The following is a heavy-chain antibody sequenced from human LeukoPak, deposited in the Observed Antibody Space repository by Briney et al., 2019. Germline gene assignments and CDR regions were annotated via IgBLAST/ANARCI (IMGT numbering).Heavy chain of an antibody. CDR3: ARDATAMVNWFDP. CDR2: IYTSGST. CDR1: GGSISSYY. Sequence: SETLSLTCTVSGGSISSYYLSWIRQPAGKGLEWLGRIYTSGSTNYNPSLKSRVTMSVDTSKNQFSLKLSSVTAADTAVYYCARDATAMVNWFDPWGQGTLVTVSS. D-gene: IGHD5-18*01. J-gene: IGHJ5*02. V-gene: IGHV4-4*07.